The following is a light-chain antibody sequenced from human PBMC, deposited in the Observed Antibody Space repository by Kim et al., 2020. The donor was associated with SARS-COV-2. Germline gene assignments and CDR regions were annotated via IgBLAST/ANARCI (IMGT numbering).Light chain of an antibody. CDR3: ATWDDSLSGWV. J-gene: IGLJ2*01. V-gene: IGLV1-47*01. Sequence: GQRYTISCSGSSSNIESNYVYWYQQLPGTAPKLLIYRNNQRPSGVPDRFSGSKSGTSASLAISGLRSEDEADYYCATWDDSLSGWVFGGGTQLTVL. CDR1: SSNIESNY. CDR2: RNN.